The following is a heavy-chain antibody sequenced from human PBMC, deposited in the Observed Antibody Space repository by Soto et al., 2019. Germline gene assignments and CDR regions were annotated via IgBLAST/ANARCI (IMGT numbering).Heavy chain of an antibody. CDR2: IWYDGSNK. CDR3: ARAEVVRGVGYYYYYGMDV. V-gene: IGHV3-33*01. Sequence: QVQLVESGGGVVQPGRSLRLSCAASGFTFSSYGMHWVRQAPGKGLEWVAVIWYDGSNKYYAEYVKGRFTISRDNSKNTLYLQMNSRRAEDTAVYYCARAEVVRGVGYYYYYGMDVWGQGTTVTVSS. CDR1: GFTFSSYG. J-gene: IGHJ6*02. D-gene: IGHD3-10*01.